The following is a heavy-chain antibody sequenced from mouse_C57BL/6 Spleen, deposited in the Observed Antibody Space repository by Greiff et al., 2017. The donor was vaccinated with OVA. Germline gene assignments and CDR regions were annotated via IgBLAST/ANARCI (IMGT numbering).Heavy chain of an antibody. V-gene: IGHV1-69*01. J-gene: IGHJ4*01. CDR1: GYTFNSYW. CDR2: IDPSDSYT. D-gene: IGHD2-5*01. Sequence: QVQLQQPGAELVMPGASVKLSCKASGYTFNSYWMHWVKQRPGQGLEWIGEIDPSDSYTDYNQKFKGKSTLTVDKSSSTAYMQLSSLTSEDSAVYYCEIYSNYDGDYAMDDWGQGTSVTVSS. CDR3: EIYSNYDGDYAMDD.